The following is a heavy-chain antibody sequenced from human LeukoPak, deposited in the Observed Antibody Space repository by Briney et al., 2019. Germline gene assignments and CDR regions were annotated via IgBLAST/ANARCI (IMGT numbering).Heavy chain of an antibody. CDR2: INPNSGGT. CDR3: ARDLRGLQLLGWFDP. V-gene: IGHV1-2*02. D-gene: IGHD5-24*01. Sequence: ASVKVSCKSSGYTFTGYYMHWVRQAPGQGLEWMGWINPNSGGTNYAQKFQGRVTMTRDTSISTAYMELSRLRSDDTAVYYCARDLRGLQLLGWFDPWGQGTLVTVSS. J-gene: IGHJ5*02. CDR1: GYTFTGYY.